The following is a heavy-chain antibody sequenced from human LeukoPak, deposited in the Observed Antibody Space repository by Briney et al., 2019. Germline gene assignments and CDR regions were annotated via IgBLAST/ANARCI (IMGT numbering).Heavy chain of an antibody. V-gene: IGHV1-46*01. CDR1: GYTFTSYY. J-gene: IGHJ2*01. CDR3: ARDGYYDSSGYYANLCWYFDL. D-gene: IGHD3-22*01. Sequence: ASVKVCCKASGYTFTSYYMHWVRQAPGQGLEWMGIINPSGGSTSYAQKFQGRVTMTRDTSTSTVYMELSSLRSEDTAVYYCARDGYYDSSGYYANLCWYFDLWGRGTLVTVSS. CDR2: INPSGGST.